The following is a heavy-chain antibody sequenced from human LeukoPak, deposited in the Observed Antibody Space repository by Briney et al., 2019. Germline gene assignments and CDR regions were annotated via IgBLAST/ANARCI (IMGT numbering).Heavy chain of an antibody. CDR3: AKMKGHPLPKYYMDV. CDR2: ISDSGGST. D-gene: IGHD1-26*01. J-gene: IGHJ6*01. Sequence: GGSLRLSCAVSGITLSNYGMSWVRQAPGKGLEWVAGISDSGGSTNYADSVKGRFTISRDNSKNTLYLEMNSLRAEDTAIYYCAKMKGHPLPKYYMDVWGQGTTVTVSS. CDR1: GITLSNYG. V-gene: IGHV3-23*01.